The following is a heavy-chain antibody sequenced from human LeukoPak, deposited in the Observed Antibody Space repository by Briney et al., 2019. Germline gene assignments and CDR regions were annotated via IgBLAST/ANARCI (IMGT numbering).Heavy chain of an antibody. Sequence: SETLSLTCTVSGGSISSYYWSWIRQPAGKGLEWIGRIYTSGSTNYNPSLKSRVTISVDTSKNQFSLKLSSVTAADTAVYYCARDGYSSGLDAFDIWGQGTMVTVSS. V-gene: IGHV4-4*07. D-gene: IGHD6-19*01. J-gene: IGHJ3*02. CDR1: GGSISSYY. CDR3: ARDGYSSGLDAFDI. CDR2: IYTSGST.